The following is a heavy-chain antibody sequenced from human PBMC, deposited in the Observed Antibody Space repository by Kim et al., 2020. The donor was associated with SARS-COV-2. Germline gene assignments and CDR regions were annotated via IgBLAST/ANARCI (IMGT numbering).Heavy chain of an antibody. CDR1: GFTFSSYE. Sequence: GGSLRLSCTASGFTFSSYEMNWVRQAPGKGLEWVSYISSSGSTIYYADSVKGRFTISRDNAKNSLYLQMNSLRAEDTAVYYCARNIAAAAYYYYYGMDVWGQGTTVTVSS. D-gene: IGHD6-13*01. V-gene: IGHV3-48*03. CDR2: ISSSGSTI. J-gene: IGHJ6*02. CDR3: ARNIAAAAYYYYYGMDV.